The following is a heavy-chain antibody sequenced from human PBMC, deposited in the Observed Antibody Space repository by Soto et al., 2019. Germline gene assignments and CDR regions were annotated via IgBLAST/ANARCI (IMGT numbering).Heavy chain of an antibody. J-gene: IGHJ4*02. D-gene: IGHD3-3*02. Sequence: EVQLVESGGGLVQPGGSLRLSCAASGFTFSDYWLSWVRQSPVKGLEWVANMSPDGRKRYYLDSLKGRFTISRDNAKNSLSLQMNRLSAEDTAVYFFSRDPLPFHIGGHWGQGTLVTVSS. CDR3: SRDPLPFHIGGH. CDR2: MSPDGRKR. CDR1: GFTFSDYW. V-gene: IGHV3-7*01.